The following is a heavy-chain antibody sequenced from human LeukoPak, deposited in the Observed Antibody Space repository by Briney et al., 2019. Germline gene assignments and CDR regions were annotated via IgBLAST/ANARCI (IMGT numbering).Heavy chain of an antibody. CDR1: GFTFSSYW. D-gene: IGHD4-11*01. J-gene: IGHJ6*04. Sequence: GGSLRLSCAASGFTFSSYWMHWVRQALGKGLVWVSRINTDGSSTSYADSVKGRFTISRDNAKNTLYLQMNSLRAEDTAVYYCAKTVRSPGMDVWGKGTTVTVSS. V-gene: IGHV3-74*01. CDR2: INTDGSST. CDR3: AKTVRSPGMDV.